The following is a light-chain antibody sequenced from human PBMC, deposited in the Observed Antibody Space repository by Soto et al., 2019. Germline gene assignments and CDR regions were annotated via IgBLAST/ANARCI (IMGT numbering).Light chain of an antibody. V-gene: IGKV1-5*03. CDR1: QNIKNW. Sequence: DIQMTQSPSTLSASVGDRVTITCRASQNIKNWLAWYQQKPGKVPKLLIYTASTLESGVPSRFSGSGSGTEFTLTISSLQPDDFATYYCQQYNSYSRGTFGQGTKVEI. CDR3: QQYNSYSRGT. CDR2: TAS. J-gene: IGKJ1*01.